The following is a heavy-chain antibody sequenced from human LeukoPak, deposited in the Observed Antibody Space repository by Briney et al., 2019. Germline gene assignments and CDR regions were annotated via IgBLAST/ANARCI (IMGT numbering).Heavy chain of an antibody. V-gene: IGHV4-31*03. D-gene: IGHD6-6*01. J-gene: IGHJ5*02. CDR1: GGSISSGGYY. Sequence: SETLSLTCTVSGGSISSGGYYWSWIRQHPGKGLEWIGYIYYSGSTYYNPSLKSRVTISVDTSKNQFSLKLSSVTAADTAVYYCAREIENSSLNWFDPWGQGTLVTVSS. CDR3: AREIENSSLNWFDP. CDR2: IYYSGST.